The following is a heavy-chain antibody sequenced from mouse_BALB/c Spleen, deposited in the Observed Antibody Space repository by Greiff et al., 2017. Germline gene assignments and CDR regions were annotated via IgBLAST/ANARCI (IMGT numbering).Heavy chain of an antibody. CDR1: GFTFSSFG. V-gene: IGHV5-17*02. D-gene: IGHD1-2*01. Sequence: EVHLVESGGGLVQPGGSRKLSCAASGFTFSSFGMHWVRQAPVKGLEWVAYISSGSSSIYYADTVKGRFTFSRDNPKNTQFLQLTSLRSEDTAMYYCARFTTAGVFAYWGQGTLVTVSA. J-gene: IGHJ3*01. CDR2: ISSGSSSI. CDR3: ARFTTAGVFAY.